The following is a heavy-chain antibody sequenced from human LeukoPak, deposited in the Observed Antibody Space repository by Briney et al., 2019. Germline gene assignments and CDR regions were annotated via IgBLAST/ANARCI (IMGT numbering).Heavy chain of an antibody. CDR1: GGSISSGGYS. CDR3: ARPYDSSAYYYL. Sequence: SETLSLTCAVSGGSISSGGYSWSWIRQAPGKGRVWIGSFRYSGTTYYNPARTVHVTISVSTYKNLLSLKLSSVTAADVALYYCARPYDSSAYYYLWGQGTLVTVSS. V-gene: IGHV4-39*01. J-gene: IGHJ5*02. CDR2: FRYSGTT. D-gene: IGHD3-22*01.